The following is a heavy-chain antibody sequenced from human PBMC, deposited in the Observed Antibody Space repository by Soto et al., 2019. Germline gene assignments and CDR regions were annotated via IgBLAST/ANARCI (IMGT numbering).Heavy chain of an antibody. Sequence: GGSLRLSRIFSGVPFVSYAMTCFRQAPGNGLDWVSGITSGFTTYYADSVKGRFTISRDISNNTLYVQMNSLRAEDTAVYYCARGIYYYDSSGYSLYFDYWGQGTLVTVS. CDR3: ARGIYYYDSSGYSLYFDY. CDR2: ITSGFTT. CDR1: GVPFVSYA. D-gene: IGHD3-22*01. V-gene: IGHV3-23*01. J-gene: IGHJ4*02.